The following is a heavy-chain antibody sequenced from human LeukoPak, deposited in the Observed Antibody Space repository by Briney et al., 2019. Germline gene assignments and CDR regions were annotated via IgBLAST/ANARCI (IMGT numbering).Heavy chain of an antibody. CDR3: ALLGAGSYYNGVDY. CDR2: IYYSGST. V-gene: IGHV4-59*01. Sequence: SETLSLTCTVSGGSISSYYWSWIRQPAGKGLEWIGYIYYSGSTNYNPSLKSRVTISVDTSKNQFSLKLSSVTAADTAVYYCALLGAGSYYNGVDYWGQGTLVTVSS. D-gene: IGHD3-10*01. CDR1: GGSISSYY. J-gene: IGHJ4*02.